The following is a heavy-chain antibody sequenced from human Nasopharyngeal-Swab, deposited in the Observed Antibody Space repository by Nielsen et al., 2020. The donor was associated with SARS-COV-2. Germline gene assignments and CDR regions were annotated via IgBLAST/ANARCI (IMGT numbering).Heavy chain of an antibody. CDR3: ARAVHCSGDSCYWRYFDY. Sequence: WIRQPPGKGLEWVSTVSGTANRTSYADSVKGRFTISRDNAKNSLSLQMNSLRAEDTAIYYCARAVHCSGDSCYWRYFDYWGRGTLVTVSS. CDR2: VSGTANRT. V-gene: IGHV3-48*03. J-gene: IGHJ4*02. D-gene: IGHD2-15*01.